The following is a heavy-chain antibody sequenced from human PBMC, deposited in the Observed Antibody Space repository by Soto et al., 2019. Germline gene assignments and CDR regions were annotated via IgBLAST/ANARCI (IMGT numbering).Heavy chain of an antibody. Sequence: QVQLQQWGAGLLKPSATLSLTCAVSGGSFSGYIWTWIRQSPGKGLQWIGQINHSGSTYYNPSLKRRVTISIYTASDQFALELSSVTAADTAVYYCARGLFSESSYSVGWYYFDNWSQGSRVTVSS. J-gene: IGHJ4*02. CDR2: INHSGST. CDR1: GGSFSGYI. D-gene: IGHD1-26*01. CDR3: ARGLFSESSYSVGWYYFDN. V-gene: IGHV4-34*01.